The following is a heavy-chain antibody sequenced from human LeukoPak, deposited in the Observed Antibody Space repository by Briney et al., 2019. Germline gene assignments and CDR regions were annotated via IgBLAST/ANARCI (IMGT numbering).Heavy chain of an antibody. CDR1: GAFISTYY. CDR3: VQDGPLRSDY. J-gene: IGHJ4*02. CDR2: IFASGTT. V-gene: IGHV4-4*07. D-gene: IGHD3-16*01. Sequence: SETLSLTCTVCGAFISTYYWSWIRQPAGKGLEWVGRIFASGTTNYNPSLESRVAMSVDTSKNQFSLNLSSVTAADTAIYYCVQDGPLRSDYWGQGTLVTVSS.